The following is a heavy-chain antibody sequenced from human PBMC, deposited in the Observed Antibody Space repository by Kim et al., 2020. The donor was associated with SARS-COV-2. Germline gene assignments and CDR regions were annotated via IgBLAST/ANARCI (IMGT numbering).Heavy chain of an antibody. CDR2: MNPNSGNT. J-gene: IGHJ6*02. Sequence: ASVKVSCKASGYTFTSYDINWVRQATGQGLEWMGWMNPNSGNTGYAQNFQVRVTMTRNTSISTAYMELSSLRSEDTAVYYSSTLAPWGSYYGIDFWGQG. CDR3: STLAPWGSYYGIDF. V-gene: IGHV1-8*01. D-gene: IGHD3-16*01. CDR1: GYTFTSYD.